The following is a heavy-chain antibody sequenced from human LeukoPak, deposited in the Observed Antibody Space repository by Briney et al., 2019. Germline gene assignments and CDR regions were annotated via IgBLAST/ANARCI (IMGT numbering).Heavy chain of an antibody. CDR3: ASGGSSSGWFSIDY. V-gene: IGHV4-34*01. J-gene: IGHJ4*02. Sequence: PSETLSLTCAVYGGSFSGYYWSWIRQPPGKGLEWIGEINHSGSTNYNPSLKSRVTISVDTSKNQFSLKLSSVTAADTAVYYCASGGSSSGWFSIDYWGQGTLVTVSS. D-gene: IGHD6-19*01. CDR2: INHSGST. CDR1: GGSFSGYY.